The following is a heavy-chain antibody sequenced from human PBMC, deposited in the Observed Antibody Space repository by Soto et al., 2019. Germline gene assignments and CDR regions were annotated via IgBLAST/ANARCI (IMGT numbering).Heavy chain of an antibody. CDR1: GFTFSSYA. V-gene: IGHV3-23*01. Sequence: PGGSLRLSCAASGFTFSSYAMSWVRQAPGKGLEWVSAISGSGGSTYYADSVKGRFTISRDNSKNTLYLQMNSLRAEDTAVYYCAKRSGFCNGTSCTNIDNWGQRTAVTVSS. D-gene: IGHD2-2*01. J-gene: IGHJ4*02. CDR3: AKRSGFCNGTSCTNIDN. CDR2: ISGSGGST.